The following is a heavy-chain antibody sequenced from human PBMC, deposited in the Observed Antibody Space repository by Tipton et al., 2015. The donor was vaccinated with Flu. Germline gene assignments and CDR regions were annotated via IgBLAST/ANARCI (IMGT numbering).Heavy chain of an antibody. D-gene: IGHD6-13*01. V-gene: IGHV1-18*01. CDR2: ISAYNGYT. CDR3: AREKESRGSEYFQQ. Sequence: QVQLVQSGAEVKKPGASVKVSCKASGYSFTNYGISWMRQAPGQGLEWMGWISAYNGYTNYAQSLQGRFTMTTDTSTSTAYMELKSLGSDDTAVYYCAREKESRGSEYFQQWGQGTLVTVSS. CDR1: GYSFTNYG. J-gene: IGHJ1*01.